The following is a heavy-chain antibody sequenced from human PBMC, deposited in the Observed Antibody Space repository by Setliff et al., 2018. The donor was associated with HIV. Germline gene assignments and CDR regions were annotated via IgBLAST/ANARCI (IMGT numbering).Heavy chain of an antibody. CDR2: IYSSGNT. J-gene: IGHJ5*02. V-gene: IGHV4-39*01. Sequence: PSETLSLTCSVSGDSIDYTHYYWGWIRQPPGKGLEWIGSIYSSGNTYYTPSLKSRVFIFLDTSKNQFPLSLRPVTAADTAVYFCARHNKVDNWFDPWGQGALVTVSS. CDR1: GDSIDYTHYY. CDR3: ARHNKVDNWFDP.